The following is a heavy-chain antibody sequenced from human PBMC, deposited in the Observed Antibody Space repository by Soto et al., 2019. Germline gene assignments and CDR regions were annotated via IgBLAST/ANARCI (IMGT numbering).Heavy chain of an antibody. CDR2: IIPIFGTA. Sequence: GASVKVSCKASGGTFSSYAISWVRQAPGQGLEWMGGIIPIFGTANYAQKFQGRVTITADESTSTAYMELSSLRSEDTAVYYCARGPGGIRGYYDSSGYYYGNWFDPWGQGTLVTVSS. D-gene: IGHD3-22*01. CDR3: ARGPGGIRGYYDSSGYYYGNWFDP. V-gene: IGHV1-69*13. CDR1: GGTFSSYA. J-gene: IGHJ5*02.